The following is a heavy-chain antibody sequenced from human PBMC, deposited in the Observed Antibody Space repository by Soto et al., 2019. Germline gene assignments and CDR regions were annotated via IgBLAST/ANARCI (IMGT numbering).Heavy chain of an antibody. V-gene: IGHV1-69*01. D-gene: IGHD6-13*01. Sequence: QVQLVQSGAEVKKPGSSVKISCKASGGTFSSYAISWVRQAPGQGLEWMGGIIPILGTANYAKKFQGSVTITADETTSRAYMELSSLRSEDTAVYYCASSEQRLVHYWGQGTLVTVSS. CDR3: ASSEQRLVHY. CDR1: GGTFSSYA. CDR2: IIPILGTA. J-gene: IGHJ4*02.